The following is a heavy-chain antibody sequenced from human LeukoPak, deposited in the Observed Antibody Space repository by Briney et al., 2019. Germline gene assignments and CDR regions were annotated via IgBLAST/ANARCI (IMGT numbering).Heavy chain of an antibody. D-gene: IGHD4-23*01. Sequence: ASVKVSCKASGYTFTSYDIHWVRQATGQGLEWMGWMNPNSGNTDYAQNFQGRLTITRNTSISTAYMELSSLRSEDTAVYYCARDNSVEDTAWWFDPWGQGTLVTVSS. CDR3: ARDNSVEDTAWWFDP. CDR1: GYTFTSYD. CDR2: MNPNSGNT. V-gene: IGHV1-8*03. J-gene: IGHJ5*02.